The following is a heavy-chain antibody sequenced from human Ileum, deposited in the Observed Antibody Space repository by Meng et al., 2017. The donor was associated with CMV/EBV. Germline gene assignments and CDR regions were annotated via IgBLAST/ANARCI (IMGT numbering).Heavy chain of an antibody. D-gene: IGHD2-2*01. CDR1: GFTFSSYY. CDR2: LNTDGSST. CDR3: ARGINSASSSSSYNWFDP. Sequence: GESLKISCAASGFTFSSYYMHWVRQAPGKGLVWVSHLNTDGSSTNYADSVKGRFTISRDNAKNALFLQMNSLSVEDTAVYSCARGINSASSSSSYNWFDPWGQGTQVTVSS. J-gene: IGHJ5*02. V-gene: IGHV3-74*01.